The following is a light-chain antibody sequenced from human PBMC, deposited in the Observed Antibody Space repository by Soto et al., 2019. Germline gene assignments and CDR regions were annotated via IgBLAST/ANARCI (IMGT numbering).Light chain of an antibody. CDR1: QSVSSSY. V-gene: IGKV3-20*01. Sequence: EIVLTQSPGTLSLSPGERATLSCRASQSVSSSYLAWYQQKPGQAPRLLIYGASSRATGITDRFSGSGSGTDFPLTISRLEPEDFAVYYCQLGTFGQGTKVEIK. CDR3: QLGT. CDR2: GAS. J-gene: IGKJ1*01.